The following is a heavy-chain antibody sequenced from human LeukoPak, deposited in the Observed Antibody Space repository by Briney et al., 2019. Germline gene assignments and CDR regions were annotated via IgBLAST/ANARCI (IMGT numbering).Heavy chain of an antibody. Sequence: ASVKVSCKASGYTFTNYGVTWVRQAPGQGLEWMGWISAYNGNRDYAQKFQGRVTLTTDTSTNTAYLELRSLRPEDTAVYFCARGLGSYDSSELTWPMISFWGQGTLVTVSS. CDR3: ARGLGSYDSSELTWPMISF. J-gene: IGHJ4*02. CDR1: GYTFTNYG. V-gene: IGHV1-18*01. D-gene: IGHD3-22*01. CDR2: ISAYNGNR.